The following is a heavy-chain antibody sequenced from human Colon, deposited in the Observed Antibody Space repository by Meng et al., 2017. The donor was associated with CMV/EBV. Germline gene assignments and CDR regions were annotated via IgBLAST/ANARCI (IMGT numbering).Heavy chain of an antibody. J-gene: IGHJ4*02. CDR1: GASSNSAGSA. CDR3: ARGNGDHLFDY. Sequence: CAVSGASSNSAGSAWTWIRQPPGMGLEWIGNVYTTGSTFYNPSLKSRVTISVDVSKNQFSLQLRSVTAADTAVYYCARGNGDHLFDYWGQGTLVTVSS. CDR2: VYTTGST. D-gene: IGHD2-8*01. V-gene: IGHV4-30-2*01.